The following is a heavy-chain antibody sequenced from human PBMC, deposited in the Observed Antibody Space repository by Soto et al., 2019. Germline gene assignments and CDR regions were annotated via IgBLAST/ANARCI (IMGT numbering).Heavy chain of an antibody. J-gene: IGHJ4*02. Sequence: LXLTCTVSCGSISINYWTWIRQPPGKGLEWIGYVYNSGSTNYNPSLKSRVTISEDTSKSQFSLKVNSMTAADTAVYYCARYRREAVAGYTLDNWGQGILVTVSS. CDR1: CGSISINY. D-gene: IGHD6-13*01. V-gene: IGHV4-59*01. CDR3: ARYRREAVAGYTLDN. CDR2: VYNSGST.